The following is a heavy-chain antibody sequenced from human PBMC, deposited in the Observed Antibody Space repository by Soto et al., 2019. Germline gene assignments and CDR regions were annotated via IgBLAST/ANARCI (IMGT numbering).Heavy chain of an antibody. CDR3: ARDPDSSGYYYDFHYYYGMDV. Sequence: GASVKVSWKASGGTFSSYAISWVRQAPGQGLEWMGGIIPIFGTASYAQKFQGRVTITADESTSTAYMELSSLRSEDTAVYYCARDPDSSGYYYDFHYYYGMDVWGQGTTVTVSS. D-gene: IGHD3-22*01. CDR2: IIPIFGTA. J-gene: IGHJ6*02. V-gene: IGHV1-69*13. CDR1: GGTFSSYA.